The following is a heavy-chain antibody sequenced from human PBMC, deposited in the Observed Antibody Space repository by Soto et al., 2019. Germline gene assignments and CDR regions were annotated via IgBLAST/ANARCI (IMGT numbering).Heavy chain of an antibody. CDR1: GFAVSNHY. J-gene: IGHJ6*02. CDR3: ARNSMMDV. CDR2: IRTNGST. Sequence: EVQLVETGGALIQPGGSLRLSCAASGFAVSNHYMNWVRQAPGKGLEWVSIIRTNGSTYYADSVKGRFTISRDNSKNTVSLEMNSLRVEDTGVYYCARNSMMDVWGQGTTVIVSS. V-gene: IGHV3-53*02.